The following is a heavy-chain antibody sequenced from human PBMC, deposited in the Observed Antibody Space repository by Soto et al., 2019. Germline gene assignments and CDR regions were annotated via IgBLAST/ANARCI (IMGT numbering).Heavy chain of an antibody. CDR3: ARHFRGSSWYAY. CDR2: IYYSGNT. D-gene: IGHD6-13*01. J-gene: IGHJ4*02. V-gene: IGHV4-39*01. CDR1: GGSINSSTYY. Sequence: QLQLQESGPGLVKPSETLSLACTVSGGSINSSTYYWGWIRQPPGKGLEWIGSIYYSGNTYYNPSLKSRLTISVDTSKNQFSLNLSSVTAADTAVYYCARHFRGSSWYAYWGQGTLVTVSS.